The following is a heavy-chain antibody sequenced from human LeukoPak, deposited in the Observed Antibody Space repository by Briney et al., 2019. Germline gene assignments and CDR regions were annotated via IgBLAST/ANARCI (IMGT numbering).Heavy chain of an antibody. D-gene: IGHD6-19*01. CDR1: GFTFDDYA. CDR2: ISWNSGGI. J-gene: IGHJ4*02. CDR3: AKDKLRYSSGWYWYFDY. Sequence: GGSLRLSCAASGFTFDDYAMHWVRQAPGKGLEWVSGISWNSGGIGYADSVKGRFTISRDNAKNSLYLQMNSLRAEDTALYYCAKDKLRYSSGWYWYFDYWGQGTLVTVSS. V-gene: IGHV3-9*01.